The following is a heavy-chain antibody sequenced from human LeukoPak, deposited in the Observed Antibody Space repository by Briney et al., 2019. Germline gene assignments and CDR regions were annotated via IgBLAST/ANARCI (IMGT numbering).Heavy chain of an antibody. CDR1: GFTFSSYW. V-gene: IGHV3-7*01. J-gene: IGHJ6*03. D-gene: IGHD2-2*02. Sequence: KSGGSLRLSCAASGFTFSSYWMSWVRQAPWKGLEWVANIKQDGSEKYYVDSVKGRFTISRDNAKNSLYLQMNSLRAEDTAVYFCARDRIDIVVVPAAINYYYYYMDVWGKGTTVTVSS. CDR3: ARDRIDIVVVPAAINYYYYYMDV. CDR2: IKQDGSEK.